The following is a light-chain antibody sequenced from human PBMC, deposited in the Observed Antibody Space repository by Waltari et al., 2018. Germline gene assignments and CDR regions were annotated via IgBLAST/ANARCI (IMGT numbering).Light chain of an antibody. CDR3: QHYVRLPAT. CDR1: QSVSRT. J-gene: IGKJ1*01. CDR2: GAS. V-gene: IGKV3-20*01. Sequence: EIVLTQSPDTLSLSPGERATLSCRASQSVSRTLAWYQQKPGQAPRLLIYGASTRATGIPERFSGGGSGTDFSLTISRLEPEDFAVYYCQHYVRLPATFGQGTKVEIK.